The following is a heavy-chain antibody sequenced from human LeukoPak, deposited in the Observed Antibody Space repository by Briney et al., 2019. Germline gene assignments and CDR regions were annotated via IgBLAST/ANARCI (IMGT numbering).Heavy chain of an antibody. CDR3: ARSLFYYYDSSGYSHFDY. Sequence: ASVKVSCKASGYSFTSYAMHWVRQAPGQGLEWMGWINTNTGNPTYAQGFTGRFVFSLDTSVSTAYLQISSLKAEDTAVYYCARSLFYYYDSSGYSHFDYWGQGTLVTVSS. CDR1: GYSFTSYA. V-gene: IGHV7-4-1*02. D-gene: IGHD3-22*01. CDR2: INTNTGNP. J-gene: IGHJ4*02.